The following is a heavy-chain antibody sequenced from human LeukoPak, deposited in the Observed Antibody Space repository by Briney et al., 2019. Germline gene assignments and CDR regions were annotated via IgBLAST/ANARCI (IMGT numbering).Heavy chain of an antibody. CDR3: LGLRAREATTHFDY. V-gene: IGHV3-30*02. J-gene: IGHJ4*02. CDR2: IRYDGSNK. D-gene: IGHD1-1*01. CDR1: GFTFSSYG. Sequence: GGSLRLSCAASGFTFSSYGMHWVRQAPGKGLEWVAFIRYDGSNKYYADSVKGRFTISRDNSKNTLYLQMNSLRAEDTAVYYCLGLRAREATTHFDYWGRGTLVTVSS.